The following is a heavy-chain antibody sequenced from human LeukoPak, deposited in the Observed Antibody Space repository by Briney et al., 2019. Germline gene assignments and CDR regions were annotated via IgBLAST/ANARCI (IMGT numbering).Heavy chain of an antibody. CDR1: GFSFSTYW. V-gene: IGHV3-7*01. D-gene: IGHD6-13*01. Sequence: PGGSLRLSCAASGFSFSTYWMSWVRQIPEKGLEFVANIDQGGSVRNYMDSLKGRCTISRDNAKKSLYLEINSLRADDTAVYYCARDPESSSFDLWGRGALVTVSS. CDR2: IDQGGSVR. CDR3: ARDPESSSFDL. J-gene: IGHJ4*02.